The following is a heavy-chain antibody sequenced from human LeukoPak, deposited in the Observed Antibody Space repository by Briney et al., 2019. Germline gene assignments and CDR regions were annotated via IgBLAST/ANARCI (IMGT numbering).Heavy chain of an antibody. CDR1: GGSFSGYY. CDR2: INHSGST. CDR3: ARIASVWYSSGWYSPGIDY. J-gene: IGHJ4*02. D-gene: IGHD6-19*01. V-gene: IGHV4-34*01. Sequence: SETLSLTCAVYGGSFSGYYWSWIRQPPGKGLEWIGEINHSGSTNYNPSLKSRVTISVDTSKNQFSLKLSSVTAADTAVYYCARIASVWYSSGWYSPGIDYWGQGTLVTVSS.